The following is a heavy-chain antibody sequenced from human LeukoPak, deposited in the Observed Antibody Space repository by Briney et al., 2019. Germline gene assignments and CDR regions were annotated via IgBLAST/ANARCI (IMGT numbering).Heavy chain of an antibody. CDR1: GDSVSSNSAA. D-gene: IGHD6-19*01. CDR2: TYYRSKWYK. Sequence: SQTLSLTCAISGDSVSSNSAAWNWIRQSPSRGLEWLGRTYYRSKWYKDYVVSVESRMTTNPDTSKNQFSLQLNSVTPEDTAVYYCARGLSRYFDYWGQGTLVTVSS. CDR3: ARGLSRYFDY. J-gene: IGHJ4*02. V-gene: IGHV6-1*01.